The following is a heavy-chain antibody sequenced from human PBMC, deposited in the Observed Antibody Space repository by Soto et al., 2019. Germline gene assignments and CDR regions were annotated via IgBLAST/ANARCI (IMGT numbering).Heavy chain of an antibody. CDR1: GGSISSSSYY. Sequence: SETLSLTCTVSGGSISSSSYYWGWIRQPPGKGLEWIGSIYYSGSTYYNPSLKSRVTISVDTSKNQFSLKLSSVTAADTAVYYCARQGAYSSSCSFDYWGQGTLVTVSS. D-gene: IGHD6-13*01. V-gene: IGHV4-39*01. J-gene: IGHJ4*02. CDR3: ARQGAYSSSCSFDY. CDR2: IYYSGST.